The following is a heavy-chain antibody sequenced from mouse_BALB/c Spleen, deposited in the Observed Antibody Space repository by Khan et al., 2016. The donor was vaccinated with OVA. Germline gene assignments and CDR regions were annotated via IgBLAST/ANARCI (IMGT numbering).Heavy chain of an antibody. CDR2: ISYSGST. Sequence: EVQLQESGPDLLKPAPSLSLTCTATGYSITSDSAWNWIRQFAGNKLEWMSYISYSGSTTYSQSLRSRITITRDKSKNQSFLQLNSVTTEDTATYYCGSGRLLLRYPDYFDYWGQGTTLTVSS. CDR1: GYSITSDSA. D-gene: IGHD1-1*01. CDR3: GSGRLLLRYPDYFDY. J-gene: IGHJ2*01. V-gene: IGHV3-2*02.